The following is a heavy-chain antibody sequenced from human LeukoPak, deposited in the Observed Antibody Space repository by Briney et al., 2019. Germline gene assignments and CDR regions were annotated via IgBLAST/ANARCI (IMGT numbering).Heavy chain of an antibody. D-gene: IGHD3/OR15-3a*01. CDR2: IGESGDKS. Sequence: LAGGSLRLSCAAAGFTFFRYAMTSVRLAPGEGLEWVSTIGESGDKSYYPDSVKGRFTISRDLSKDTLFLEMDYLRAEETAVYYCAKRRALWTYDCDSGPQRTLV. J-gene: IGHJ4*02. CDR3: AKRRALWTYDCDS. CDR1: GFTFFRYA. V-gene: IGHV3-23*01.